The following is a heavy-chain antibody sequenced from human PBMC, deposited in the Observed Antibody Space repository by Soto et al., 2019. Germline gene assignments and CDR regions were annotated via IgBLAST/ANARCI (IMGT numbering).Heavy chain of an antibody. CDR3: ATNSFDDSGLLGLDV. Sequence: GGSLRLSCAVSNFTVSSTYMTWVRQAPGKGLEWVSVIYSGGYMSYADSVRGRFTISRDISKNTLYLQMSSLRVEDTAVYYCATNSFDDSGLLGLDVWAKGPRSPSP. J-gene: IGHJ6*02. CDR2: IYSGGYM. D-gene: IGHD3-22*01. V-gene: IGHV3-53*01. CDR1: NFTVSSTY.